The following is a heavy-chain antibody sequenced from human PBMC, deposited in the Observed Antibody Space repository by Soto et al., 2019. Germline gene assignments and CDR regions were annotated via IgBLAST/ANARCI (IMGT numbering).Heavy chain of an antibody. CDR1: GYTFTSYG. D-gene: IGHD6-13*01. J-gene: IGHJ4*02. CDR2: ISAYNGNT. Sequence: ASVKVSCKASGYTFTSYGISWVRQAPGRGLEWMGWISAYNGNTNYAQKLQGRVTMTTDTSTSTAYMELRSLRSDDTAVYYCARHSSSWYYFDYRGQGTLVTVSS. CDR3: ARHSSSWYYFDY. V-gene: IGHV1-18*01.